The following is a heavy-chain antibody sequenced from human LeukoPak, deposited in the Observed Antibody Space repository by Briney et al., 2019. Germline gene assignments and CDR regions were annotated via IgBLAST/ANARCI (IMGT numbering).Heavy chain of an antibody. CDR1: GFTFSSYA. CDR2: ISSNGGST. V-gene: IGHV3-64D*06. D-gene: IGHD3-9*01. CDR3: VKDYDILTGYFDY. Sequence: PGGSLRLSCSASGFTFSSYAMHWVRQAPGKGLEYVPAISSNGGSTYYADSVKGRFTISRDNSKNTLYLQMSSLRAEDTAVYYCVKDYDILTGYFDYWGQGTLVTVSS. J-gene: IGHJ4*02.